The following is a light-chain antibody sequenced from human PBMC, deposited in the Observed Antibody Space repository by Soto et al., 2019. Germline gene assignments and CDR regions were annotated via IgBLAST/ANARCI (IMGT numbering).Light chain of an antibody. J-gene: IGKJ4*01. V-gene: IGKV4-1*01. CDR2: WAS. CDR1: QSVLFSSNNKNY. CDR3: QQYYSKPLT. Sequence: DIVMTQSPDSLAVSLGERATINCKSSQSVLFSSNNKNYLGWYQQKVGQPPKLLIYWASTRDSGVPDRFSGSGSRTDLTLTISSLQAEDVAVYYCQQYYSKPLTFGGGTKVEI.